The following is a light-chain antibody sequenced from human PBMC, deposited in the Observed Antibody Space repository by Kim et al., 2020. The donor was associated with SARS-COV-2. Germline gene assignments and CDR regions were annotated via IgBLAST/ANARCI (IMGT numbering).Light chain of an antibody. CDR3: QQRNSWPSAVT. CDR2: DSS. J-gene: IGKJ4*01. CDR1: QNLDTY. Sequence: ACARATLSRWARQNLDTYLDWSQQRPGQAPRLLVYDSSNRATGVRDRFSGSGSGSDFTLTISSLEPEDFSIYYCQQRNSWPSAVTFGGGTKVDIK. V-gene: IGKV3-11*01.